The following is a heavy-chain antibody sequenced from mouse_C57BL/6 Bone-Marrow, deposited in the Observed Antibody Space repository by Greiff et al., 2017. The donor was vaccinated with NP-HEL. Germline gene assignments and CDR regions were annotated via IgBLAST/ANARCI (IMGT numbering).Heavy chain of an antibody. CDR2: IYPGSGST. V-gene: IGHV1-55*01. D-gene: IGHD1-1*01. CDR1: GYTFTSYW. Sequence: QVQLKQPGAELVKPGASVKMSCKASGYTFTSYWITWVKQRPGQGLEWIGDIYPGSGSTNYNEKFKSKATLTVDTSSSTAYMQLSSLTSEDSAVYYCARFEDYYGSSFLGYWGQGTTLTVSS. J-gene: IGHJ2*01. CDR3: ARFEDYYGSSFLGY.